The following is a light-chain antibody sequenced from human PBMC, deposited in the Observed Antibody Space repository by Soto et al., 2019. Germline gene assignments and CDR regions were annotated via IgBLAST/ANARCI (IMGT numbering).Light chain of an antibody. V-gene: IGKV3-20*01. CDR3: QQYGSSPPWT. J-gene: IGKJ1*01. CDR1: QSVSSSY. CDR2: GAS. Sequence: EIVLTQSPGTLSLSPGDRATLSCRASQSVSSSYLAWYQQKPGQAPRLLIYGASSRANGIPDRFSGSGSGPDFSLTISRLEPEDFAVYYCQQYGSSPPWTFGQGTKVEIK.